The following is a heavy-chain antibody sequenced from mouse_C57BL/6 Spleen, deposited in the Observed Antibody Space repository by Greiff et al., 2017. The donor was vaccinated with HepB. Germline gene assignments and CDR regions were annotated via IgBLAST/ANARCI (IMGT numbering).Heavy chain of an antibody. CDR1: GYTFTSYD. Sequence: QVQLQQSGPELVKPGASVKLSCKASGYTFTSYDIHWVKQRPGQGLEWIGWIYPRDGSTKYNEKFKGKATLTVDTSSSTAYMELHSLTSEDSAVYFCARAITTVVATYLYYFDYWGQGTTLTVSS. D-gene: IGHD1-1*01. J-gene: IGHJ2*01. V-gene: IGHV1-85*01. CDR3: ARAITTVVATYLYYFDY. CDR2: IYPRDGST.